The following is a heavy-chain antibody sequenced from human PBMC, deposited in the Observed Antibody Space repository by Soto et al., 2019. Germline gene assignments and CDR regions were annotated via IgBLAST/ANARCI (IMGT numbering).Heavy chain of an antibody. CDR2: IYPGDSDT. CDR3: ARGYCTTTICDPWFDP. Sequence: GESLKISCTGSGYAFTSYWIAWVRQMPGKGLEWMGIIYPGDSDTRYSPSFQGQVTISADKSITTAYLQWSSLKAADTAMYYCARGYCTTTICDPWFDPWGQGTLVTVSS. J-gene: IGHJ5*02. D-gene: IGHD2-2*01. V-gene: IGHV5-51*01. CDR1: GYAFTSYW.